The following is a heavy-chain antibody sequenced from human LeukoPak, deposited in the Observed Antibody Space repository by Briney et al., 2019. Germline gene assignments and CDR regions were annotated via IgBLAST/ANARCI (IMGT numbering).Heavy chain of an antibody. CDR2: MNPNSGNT. Sequence: ASVKVSCKPSVFTFTNYDINWVRQATGQGLEWMGWMNPNSGNTGYAQKFQGRVTITRNTSISTAYMELRSLRSEDTAVYYCARRNGNWFDPWGQGTLVTVSS. CDR3: ARRNGNWFDP. J-gene: IGHJ5*02. CDR1: VFTFTNYD. D-gene: IGHD2-8*01. V-gene: IGHV1-8*03.